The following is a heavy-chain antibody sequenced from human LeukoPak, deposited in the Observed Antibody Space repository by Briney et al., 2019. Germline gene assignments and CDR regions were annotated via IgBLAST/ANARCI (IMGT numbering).Heavy chain of an antibody. D-gene: IGHD2-2*01. Sequence: SETLSLTCAVYSECLSGYYWSWIRQPPGKGVEWMGEINHSGSTNYNPSLKSRVTGSVDTSKNEFSLKLSSVTAADTGVCYCARLASGRYCSSAACSRDYWGQRTLVIVSS. CDR1: SECLSGYY. V-gene: IGHV4-34*01. CDR2: INHSGST. CDR3: ARLASGRYCSSAACSRDY. J-gene: IGHJ4*02.